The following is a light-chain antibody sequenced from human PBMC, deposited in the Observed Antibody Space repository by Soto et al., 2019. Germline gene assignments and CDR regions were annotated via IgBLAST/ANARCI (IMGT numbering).Light chain of an antibody. CDR1: QSVSSNY. J-gene: IGKJ1*01. V-gene: IGKV3-20*01. CDR2: GAS. Sequence: LVLTQSPGTLSLSPGERVTLSCRASQSVSSNYLAWYQQKPGQAPRLLIYGASSRAAGIPDRFSGSGSGTDFTLTISRLEPEDFAVYYCHQYGDSLWTFGQGTKVDIK. CDR3: HQYGDSLWT.